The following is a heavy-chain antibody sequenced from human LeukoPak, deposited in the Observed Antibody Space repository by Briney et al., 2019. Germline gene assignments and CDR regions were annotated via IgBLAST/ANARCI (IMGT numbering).Heavy chain of an antibody. CDR3: ATALGSSSWTNWFDP. Sequence: SVKVSCKASGGTFSSYAISWVRQAPGQGLEWMGGIIPIFGTANYAQKFQGRVTITADESTSTAYMELSSLRSEDTAVYYCATALGSSSWTNWFDPWGQGTLVTVSS. CDR2: IIPIFGTA. D-gene: IGHD6-13*01. J-gene: IGHJ5*02. CDR1: GGTFSSYA. V-gene: IGHV1-69*13.